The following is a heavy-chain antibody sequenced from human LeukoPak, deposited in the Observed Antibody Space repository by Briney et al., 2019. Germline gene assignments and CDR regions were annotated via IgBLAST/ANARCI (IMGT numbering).Heavy chain of an antibody. CDR3: ARQGPFFDY. V-gene: IGHV4-39*01. Sequence: SETLSLTCTVSGGSISSSSYYWGWIRQPPGKGLEWIGSIYYSGSTYYNPSLKSRVTISVDTSKNQFSLKLSSVTAADTAVYYCARQGPFFDYWGQGTLVTVSS. J-gene: IGHJ4*02. CDR1: GGSISSSSYY. CDR2: IYYSGST.